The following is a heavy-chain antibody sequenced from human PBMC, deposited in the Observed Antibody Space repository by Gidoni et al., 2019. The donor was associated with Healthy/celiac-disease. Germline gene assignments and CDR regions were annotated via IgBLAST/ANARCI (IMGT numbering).Heavy chain of an antibody. J-gene: IGHJ4*02. D-gene: IGHD2-21*02. CDR2: IYNSGRT. CDR3: ARGVGGDGSDY. CDR1: GGSISSYY. V-gene: IGHV4-59*01. Sequence: QVQLQESGPGLVKPSETLSLTCTVSGGSISSYYWSWIRQPPGKGLEGIGYIYNSGRTNYNPSLKSRVTISVDTSKNQFSLKLGSVTAADTAVYYCARGVGGDGSDYWGQGTLVTVSS.